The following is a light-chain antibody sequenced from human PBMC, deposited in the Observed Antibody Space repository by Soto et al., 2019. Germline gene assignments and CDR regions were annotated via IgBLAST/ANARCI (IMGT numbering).Light chain of an antibody. J-gene: IGLJ1*01. V-gene: IGLV2-14*03. CDR3: SSYTSTSPPLYV. Sequence: QSVLTQPASVSGSPGQSIAISCTGTSSDVGAYDYVSWYQQHPGKAPKLMIYDVSNRPSGVSSRFSGSKSGNTASLTISGLQAEYEDDYSCSSYTSTSPPLYVFGTGTKVTVL. CDR1: SSDVGAYDY. CDR2: DVS.